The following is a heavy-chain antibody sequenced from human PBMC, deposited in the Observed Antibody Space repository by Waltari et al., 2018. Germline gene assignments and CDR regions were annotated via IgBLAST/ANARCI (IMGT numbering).Heavy chain of an antibody. CDR2: IYHSGSP. D-gene: IGHD3-22*01. V-gene: IGHV4-38-2*01. J-gene: IGHJ4*02. Sequence: QVQLQESGPGLVKPSETLSLTCAVSGYSISSGYYWGWIRQPPGKGLEWIGSIYHSGSPYYNPSLKSRVTISVDTSKNQFSLKLSSVTAADTAVYYCARLGDYYDSSGYYVSGYWGYWGQGTLVTVSS. CDR3: ARLGDYYDSSGYYVSGYWGY. CDR1: GYSISSGYY.